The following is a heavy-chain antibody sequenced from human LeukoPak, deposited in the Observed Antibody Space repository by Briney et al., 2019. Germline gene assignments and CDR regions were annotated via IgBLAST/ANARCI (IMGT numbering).Heavy chain of an antibody. Sequence: AGGSLRLSCEASGFIFSSYVMGWVRQAPGKGLEWVSSISVGGGDTFTADSVKGRFTISRDNSKNTLYLQMNSLRAEDTAVYYCAGSIAARRAAFGYWGQGTLVTVSS. CDR1: GFIFSSYV. V-gene: IGHV3-23*01. CDR3: AGSIAARRAAFGY. D-gene: IGHD6-6*01. J-gene: IGHJ4*02. CDR2: ISVGGGDT.